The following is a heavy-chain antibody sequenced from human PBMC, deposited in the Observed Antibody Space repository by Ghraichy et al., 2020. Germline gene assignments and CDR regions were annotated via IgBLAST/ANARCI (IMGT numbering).Heavy chain of an antibody. Sequence: ASVKVSCKASGYTFTSHSVQWVRQAPGQGLEWMGIINPTGGSTNYAEKFQGRVTMTRDTSTSTVYMELSSLRSDDTAVYYCARDGGVVAAATTHYYGTDVWGQGTTVTVSS. V-gene: IGHV1-46*01. CDR1: GYTFTSHS. D-gene: IGHD2-2*01. J-gene: IGHJ6*02. CDR3: ARDGGVVAAATTHYYGTDV. CDR2: INPTGGST.